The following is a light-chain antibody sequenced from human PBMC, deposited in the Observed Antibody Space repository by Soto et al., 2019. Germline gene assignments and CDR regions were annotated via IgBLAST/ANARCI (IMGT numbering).Light chain of an antibody. J-gene: IGLJ2*01. V-gene: IGLV2-14*01. Sequence: QSVLTQPASVSGSPGQSITISCTGTSSDVGGYNYVSWYQQHPGKAPKLMIYEVNNRPSGVSFRFSGSKSGSTASLTISGLQAEDEADYYCSSYTSTHNLVFGGGTKVTV. CDR1: SSDVGGYNY. CDR3: SSYTSTHNLV. CDR2: EVN.